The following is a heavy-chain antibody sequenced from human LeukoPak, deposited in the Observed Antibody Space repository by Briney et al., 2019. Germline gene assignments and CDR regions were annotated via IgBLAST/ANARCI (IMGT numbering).Heavy chain of an antibody. CDR1: GFTFSSYG. CDR2: IRYDGSNK. V-gene: IGHV3-30*02. J-gene: IGHJ5*02. Sequence: GGSLRLSCAASGFTFSSYGMHWVRQAPGKGLEWVAFIRYDGSNKYYADSVKGRFTISRDNSKNTLYLQMNSLRAEDTAVYYCAKDIGHNWNVGFDPWGQGTLVTVSS. D-gene: IGHD1-20*01. CDR3: AKDIGHNWNVGFDP.